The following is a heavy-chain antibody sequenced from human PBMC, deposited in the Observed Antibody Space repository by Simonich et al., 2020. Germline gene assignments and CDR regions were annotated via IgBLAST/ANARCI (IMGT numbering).Heavy chain of an antibody. CDR3: ARHDRWLQFYFDY. J-gene: IGHJ4*02. D-gene: IGHD5-12*01. CDR1: GGSIRSYY. V-gene: IGHV4-59*08. Sequence: QVQLQESGPGLVKPSETLSLTCTVSGGSIRSYYWTWIRQPPGKGLEWIGYIYYSGITNYNPSLKRRVTISVDTSKNQFSLKLSSVTAADTAVYYCARHDRWLQFYFDYWGQGTLVTVSS. CDR2: IYYSGIT.